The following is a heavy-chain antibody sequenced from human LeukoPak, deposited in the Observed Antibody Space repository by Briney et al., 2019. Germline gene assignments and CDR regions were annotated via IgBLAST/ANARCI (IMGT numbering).Heavy chain of an antibody. D-gene: IGHD4-17*01. J-gene: IGHJ4*02. CDR3: ARVASNYGDIGYYFDY. Sequence: PSETLSLTCAVYGGSFSGYYWSWIRQPPGKGLEWIGEIDHSGSTNYNPSLKSRVTISVDTSKNQFSLKLSSVTAADTAVYYCARVASNYGDIGYYFDYWGQGTLVTVSS. V-gene: IGHV4-34*01. CDR1: GGSFSGYY. CDR2: IDHSGST.